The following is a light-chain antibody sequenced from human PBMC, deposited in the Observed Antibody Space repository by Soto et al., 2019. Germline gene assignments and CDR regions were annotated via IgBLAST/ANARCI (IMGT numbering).Light chain of an antibody. V-gene: IGLV2-11*01. CDR1: SSDVGGYNY. Sequence: QSALTQPRSVSGSPGQSVTISCTGTSSDVGGYNYVSWYQHHPGKAPKLIVYGVTNRPSGIPDRISGSKSGNTASLTISGLQAEDEADYYCCSYAGRSVGFGGGTKLTVL. CDR2: GVT. CDR3: CSYAGRSVG. J-gene: IGLJ2*01.